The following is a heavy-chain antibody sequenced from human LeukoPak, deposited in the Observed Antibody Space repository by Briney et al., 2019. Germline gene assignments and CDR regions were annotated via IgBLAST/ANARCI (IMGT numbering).Heavy chain of an antibody. J-gene: IGHJ4*02. CDR3: ARVTTYYYDSSGYYDPPRHQKFDY. D-gene: IGHD3-22*01. CDR2: ISSSSSTI. CDR1: GFTFSSYS. Sequence: GGSLRLSCAASGFTFSSYSMNWVRQAPGKGLEWVSYISSSSSTIYYADSVKGRFTISRDNAKNSLYLQMNSLRAEDTAVYYCARVTTYYYDSSGYYDPPRHQKFDYWGQGTLVTVSS. V-gene: IGHV3-48*01.